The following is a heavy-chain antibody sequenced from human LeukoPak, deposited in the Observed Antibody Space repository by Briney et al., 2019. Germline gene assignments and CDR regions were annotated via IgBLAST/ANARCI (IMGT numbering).Heavy chain of an antibody. CDR3: AREVFGVATYYYYGMDV. CDR2: INANGINT. Sequence: PGGSLRLSCAASGFAFNFYAMSWVRQAPGKGLQWVSTINANGINTYYADSVRGRFTISRDNSKNTLYLQMNSLRAEDTAVYYCAREVFGVATYYYYGMDVWGQGTTVTVSS. V-gene: IGHV3-23*01. CDR1: GFAFNFYA. J-gene: IGHJ6*02. D-gene: IGHD3-3*01.